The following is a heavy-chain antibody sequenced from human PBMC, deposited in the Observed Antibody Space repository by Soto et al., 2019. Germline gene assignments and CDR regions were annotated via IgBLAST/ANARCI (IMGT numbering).Heavy chain of an antibody. CDR3: ARGYSSLGYYYYGMDV. D-gene: IGHD6-13*01. CDR1: GFTFSSYS. V-gene: IGHV3-21*01. CDR2: ISSSSSYI. Sequence: KAGGSLRLSCAASGFTFSSYSMNWVRQAPGKGLEWVSSISSSSSYIYYADSVEGRFTISRDNAKNSLYLQMNSLRAEDTAVYYCARGYSSLGYYYYGMDVWGQGTTVTVSS. J-gene: IGHJ6*02.